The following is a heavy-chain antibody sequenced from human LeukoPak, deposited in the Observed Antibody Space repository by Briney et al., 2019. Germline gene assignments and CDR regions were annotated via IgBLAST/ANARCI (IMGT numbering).Heavy chain of an antibody. CDR3: ARDRKGDSSAALGV. J-gene: IGHJ6*02. CDR2: ISGSGGST. CDR1: GFTSVNYA. D-gene: IGHD3-22*01. Sequence: GGSLRLSCAATGFTSVNYAMSWVRQAPGKGLEWVSAISGSGGSTYYADSVKGRFTISRDNSKNTLYLQMNSLRAEDTAVYYCARDRKGDSSAALGVWGQGTTVTVSS. V-gene: IGHV3-23*01.